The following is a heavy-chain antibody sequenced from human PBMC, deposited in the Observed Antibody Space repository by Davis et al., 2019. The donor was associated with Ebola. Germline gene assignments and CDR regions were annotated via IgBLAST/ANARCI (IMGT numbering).Heavy chain of an antibody. Sequence: PSETLSLTCAVYGGSFSGYYWSWIRQPPGKGLEWIGEINHSGSTNYNPSLKSRVTISVDTSKNQFSLKLSSVTAADTAVYYCARGVGYCSSTSCYSYYYYYGMDVWGQGTTVTVSS. J-gene: IGHJ6*02. V-gene: IGHV4-34*01. CDR3: ARGVGYCSSTSCYSYYYYYGMDV. CDR2: INHSGST. CDR1: GGSFSGYY. D-gene: IGHD2-2*02.